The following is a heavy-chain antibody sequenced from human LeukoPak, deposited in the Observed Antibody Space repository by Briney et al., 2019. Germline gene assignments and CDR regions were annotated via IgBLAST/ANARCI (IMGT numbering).Heavy chain of an antibody. CDR3: ARDHSHKLGSSSAEI. J-gene: IGHJ3*02. D-gene: IGHD6-6*01. CDR2: IYISGST. Sequence: SETLSLTCTVSGGSISSYYWSWIRQPSGKGLERIGRIYISGSTNYNPSLTIRVTISVDTSKNQFYLKLSSVTAADTAVYYCARDHSHKLGSSSAEIWGQGTMVTASS. V-gene: IGHV4-4*07. CDR1: GGSISSYY.